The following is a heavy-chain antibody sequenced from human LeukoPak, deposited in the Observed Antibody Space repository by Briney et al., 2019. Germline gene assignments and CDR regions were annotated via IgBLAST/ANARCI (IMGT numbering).Heavy chain of an antibody. CDR3: ARVAAGIGFFQH. V-gene: IGHV4-30-2*01. D-gene: IGHD6-13*01. CDR1: GGSISSGGYY. J-gene: IGHJ1*01. Sequence: SQTLSLTCTVSGGSISSGGYYWSWIRQPPGKGLEWIGNIHHSGSTYYNPSLKSRVTISVDTSKNQLSLKLSSVTAADTAVYYCARVAAGIGFFQHWGQGTLVTVSS. CDR2: IHHSGST.